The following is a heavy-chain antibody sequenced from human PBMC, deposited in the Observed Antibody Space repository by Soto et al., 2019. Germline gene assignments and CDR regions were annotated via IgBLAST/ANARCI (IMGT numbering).Heavy chain of an antibody. CDR1: GYTFTPHH. V-gene: IGHV1-46*01. D-gene: IGHD1-1*01. Sequence: ASVKVSCKASGYTFTPHHMHWVRQAPGQGPEWMGIFNPSDGSTNYAQKFQGRVTMTRDTSTSTVYMELSSLRSEDTAVYYCASSGRLGYNLGFFGPWGQGTLVTVSS. CDR2: FNPSDGST. CDR3: ASSGRLGYNLGFFGP. J-gene: IGHJ5*02.